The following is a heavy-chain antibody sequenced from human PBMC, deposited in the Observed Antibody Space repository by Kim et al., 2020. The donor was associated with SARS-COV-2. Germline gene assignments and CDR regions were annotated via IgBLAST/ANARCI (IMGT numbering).Heavy chain of an antibody. CDR2: FDPEDGET. CDR3: ATAAAVCGGAPRCPRWFDP. D-gene: IGHD1-26*01. CDR1: GYTLTELS. Sequence: ASVKVSCKVSGYTLTELSMHWVRQAPGKGLEWMGGFDPEDGETIYAQKFQGRVTMTEDTSTDTAYMELSSLRSADTAVYYCATAAAVCGGAPRCPRWFDPWGQGTLVTVSS. V-gene: IGHV1-24*01. J-gene: IGHJ5*02.